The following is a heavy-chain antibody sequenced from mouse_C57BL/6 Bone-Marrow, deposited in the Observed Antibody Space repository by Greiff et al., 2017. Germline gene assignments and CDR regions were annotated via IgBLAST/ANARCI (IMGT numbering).Heavy chain of an antibody. V-gene: IGHV1-64*01. CDR1: GYTFTSYW. Sequence: QVQLQQPGAELVKPGASVKLSCKASGYTFTSYWMHWVKQRPGQGLEWIGMIHPNSGSTNYNEKFKSKATLTVDKSSSTAYMQLSSLTSEDSAVYYCARKDTTVVALDYWGQGTTLTVSS. CDR2: IHPNSGST. D-gene: IGHD1-1*01. J-gene: IGHJ2*01. CDR3: ARKDTTVVALDY.